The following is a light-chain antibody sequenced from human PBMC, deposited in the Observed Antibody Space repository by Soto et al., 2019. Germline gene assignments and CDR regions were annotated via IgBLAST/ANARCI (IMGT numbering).Light chain of an antibody. CDR2: GAS. CDR1: QSVSNSY. Sequence: IVLTQSPGTLSLSPGETATLSCRASQSVSNSYLAWYQQKPGQAPRLLISGASSRATGIPDRFSGSGSGTDFTLTISRLEPEDFAVYYCQQYGSSPRTFGQGTKVEVK. CDR3: QQYGSSPRT. J-gene: IGKJ1*01. V-gene: IGKV3-20*01.